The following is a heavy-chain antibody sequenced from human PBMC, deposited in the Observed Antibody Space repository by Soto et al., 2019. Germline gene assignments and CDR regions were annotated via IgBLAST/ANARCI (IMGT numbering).Heavy chain of an antibody. CDR3: ARGGLGILYYYYGMDV. V-gene: IGHV4-59*08. J-gene: IGHJ6*02. D-gene: IGHD7-27*01. Sequence: SETLSLTCTVSGGSISSYYWSWIRQPPGKGLEWIGYIYYSGSTNYNPSLKSRVTISVDTSKNQFSLKLSSVTAADTAVYYRARGGLGILYYYYGMDVWGQGTTVTVSS. CDR1: GGSISSYY. CDR2: IYYSGST.